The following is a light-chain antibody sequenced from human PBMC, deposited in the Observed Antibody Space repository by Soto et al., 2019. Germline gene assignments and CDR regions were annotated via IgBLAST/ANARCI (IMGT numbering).Light chain of an antibody. V-gene: IGKV3-11*01. CDR3: QVRDVWPS. Sequence: IVLTQSPVNLALSPGESAVLSCRASQSVSTSLAWYQHKPGQAPRLFIYDASKRAPGIPARFTDSGSGTDFTLTISSLEPEDIAVYYCQVRDVWPSFGQGTKVEIK. J-gene: IGKJ1*01. CDR1: QSVSTS. CDR2: DAS.